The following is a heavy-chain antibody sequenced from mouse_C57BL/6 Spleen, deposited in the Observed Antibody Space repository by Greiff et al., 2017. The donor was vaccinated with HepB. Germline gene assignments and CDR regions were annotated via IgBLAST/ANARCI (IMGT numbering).Heavy chain of an antibody. CDR1: GFTFSDYG. V-gene: IGHV5-17*01. J-gene: IGHJ2*01. CDR3: ARWAYYGSSYVKLGPFDY. CDR2: ISSGSSTI. D-gene: IGHD1-1*01. Sequence: EVKLVESGGGLVKPGGSLKLSCAASGFTFSDYGMHWVRQAPEKGLEWVAYISSGSSTIYYADTVKGRFTISRDNAKNTLFLQMTSLRSEDTAMYYCARWAYYGSSYVKLGPFDYWGQGTTLTVSS.